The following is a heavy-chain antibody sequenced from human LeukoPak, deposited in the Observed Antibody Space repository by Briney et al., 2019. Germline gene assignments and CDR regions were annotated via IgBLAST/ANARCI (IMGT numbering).Heavy chain of an antibody. Sequence: PGGSLRLSCAASGFTFSTYYMNWVRQAPGEGLEWVSFITGSSSYIYYTDSVKGRSTISRDNAKNSLFLQMNSLRDEDTAVYYCASGFSSSPYFDYWGRGTLVTVSS. CDR2: ITGSSSYI. J-gene: IGHJ4*02. D-gene: IGHD6-6*01. CDR1: GFTFSTYY. V-gene: IGHV3-21*01. CDR3: ASGFSSSPYFDY.